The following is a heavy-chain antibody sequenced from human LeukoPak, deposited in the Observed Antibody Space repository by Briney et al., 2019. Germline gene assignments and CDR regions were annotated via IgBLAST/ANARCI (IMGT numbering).Heavy chain of an antibody. V-gene: IGHV1-2*02. J-gene: IGHJ3*02. Sequence: GASVKVSCKASGYTFTGYYMHWVRQAPGQGLEWMGWINPNSGGTNYAQKFQGRVTMTRDTSISTAYMELSRLRSDDTAVYYCARDYDILSHEDAFDIWGQGTMVTVSS. CDR3: ARDYDILSHEDAFDI. CDR2: INPNSGGT. D-gene: IGHD3-9*01. CDR1: GYTFTGYY.